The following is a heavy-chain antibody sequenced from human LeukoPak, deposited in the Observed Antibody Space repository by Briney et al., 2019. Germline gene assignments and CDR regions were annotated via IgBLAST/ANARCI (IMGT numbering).Heavy chain of an antibody. CDR2: IYTSGST. D-gene: IGHD2/OR15-2a*01. Sequence: SETLSLTRTVSGGSISSGSYYWSWIRQPAGKGLEWIGRIYTSGSTNYNPSLKSRVTISVDTSKNQFSLKLSSVTAADTAVYYCARLSYYPKRRYYFDYWGQGTLVTVSS. V-gene: IGHV4-61*02. J-gene: IGHJ4*02. CDR1: GGSISSGSYY. CDR3: ARLSYYPKRRYYFDY.